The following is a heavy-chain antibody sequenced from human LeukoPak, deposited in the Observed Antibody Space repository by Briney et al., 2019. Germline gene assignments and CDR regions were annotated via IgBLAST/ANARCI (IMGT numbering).Heavy chain of an antibody. V-gene: IGHV4-34*01. CDR3: ARGYDFWSGYPNSYYYYGMDV. CDR1: GGSFSGYY. Sequence: PSETLSLTCAVYGGSFSGYYWSWIRQPPGKGLEWIGEINHSGSTNYNPSLKSRVTISVDTSKNQSSLKLSSVTAADTAVYYCARGYDFWSGYPNSYYYYGMDVWGQGTTVTVSS. D-gene: IGHD3-3*01. J-gene: IGHJ6*02. CDR2: INHSGST.